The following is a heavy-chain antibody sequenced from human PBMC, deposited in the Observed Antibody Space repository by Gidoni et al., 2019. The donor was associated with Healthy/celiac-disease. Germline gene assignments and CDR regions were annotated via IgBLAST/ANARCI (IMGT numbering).Heavy chain of an antibody. V-gene: IGHV3-30-3*01. Sequence: QVQLVESGGGVVQPGRSLRLSCAASGFPFSSSAIHWVRQAPGKGLEWVAVISYDGDNKYYADSVKGRFTISRDNSKNTLYLQMNSLRAEDTAVYYCARDILTGYQAYYYYGMDVWGQGTTVTVSS. J-gene: IGHJ6*02. CDR3: ARDILTGYQAYYYYGMDV. CDR1: GFPFSSSA. CDR2: ISYDGDNK. D-gene: IGHD3-9*01.